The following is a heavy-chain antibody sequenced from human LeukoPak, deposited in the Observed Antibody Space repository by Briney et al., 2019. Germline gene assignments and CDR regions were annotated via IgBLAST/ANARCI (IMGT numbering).Heavy chain of an antibody. J-gene: IGHJ4*02. Sequence: SVKVSCKASGFTFTSSAMQWVRQARGQRLERIGWIVVGSGNTNYAQKFQERVTITRDMSTSTAYMELSSLRSEDTAVYYCAAAGHSEYGDYADSILYYFDYWSQETLVTVSS. V-gene: IGHV1-58*02. CDR1: GFTFTSSA. D-gene: IGHD4-17*01. CDR2: IVVGSGNT. CDR3: AAAGHSEYGDYADSILYYFDY.